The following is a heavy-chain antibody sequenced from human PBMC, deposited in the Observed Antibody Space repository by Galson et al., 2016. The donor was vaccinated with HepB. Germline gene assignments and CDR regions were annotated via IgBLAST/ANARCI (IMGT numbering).Heavy chain of an antibody. D-gene: IGHD3-3*01. CDR2: IYSDDSDT. CDR1: GYRFTNYW. Sequence: QSGAEVKKPGESLKISCKGSGYRFTNYWIGWVRQMPGKGLGWMGIIYSDDSDTRYSPSFQGQVTISADKSISTAYLQWSRLKASDTAMYYCARSYDFWSAYDYWGQGTLVTVSS. J-gene: IGHJ4*02. V-gene: IGHV5-51*01. CDR3: ARSYDFWSAYDY.